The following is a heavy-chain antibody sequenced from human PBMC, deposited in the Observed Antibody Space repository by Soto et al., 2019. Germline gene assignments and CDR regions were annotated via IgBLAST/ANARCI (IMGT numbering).Heavy chain of an antibody. Sequence: EVQLVESGGGLVQPGRSLRLSCAASGFTFDDYAMHWVRQAPGKGLEWVSGISWNSGSIGYADSVKGRFTISRDNAKNSLYLQMNSLRAEDTALYYCAKDSRHFWSGYPDYWGLGTLVTVSS. CDR3: AKDSRHFWSGYPDY. J-gene: IGHJ4*02. D-gene: IGHD3-3*02. V-gene: IGHV3-9*01. CDR2: ISWNSGSI. CDR1: GFTFDDYA.